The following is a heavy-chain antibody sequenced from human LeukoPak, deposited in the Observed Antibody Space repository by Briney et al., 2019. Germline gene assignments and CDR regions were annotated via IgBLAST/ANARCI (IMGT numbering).Heavy chain of an antibody. CDR2: IYYSGST. CDR3: ARDSGLTTGPFDI. CDR1: VGGISVDY. J-gene: IGHJ3*02. Sequence: SETLSLTSAVSVGGISVDYCGWSRQNPGKGLEWIGYIYYSGSTNYNPSLTSRVTISVDPSKNQFSLKLSSLTAADTAVYYCARDSGLTTGPFDIWGQGTMVTVSS. D-gene: IGHD1-14*01. V-gene: IGHV4-59*12.